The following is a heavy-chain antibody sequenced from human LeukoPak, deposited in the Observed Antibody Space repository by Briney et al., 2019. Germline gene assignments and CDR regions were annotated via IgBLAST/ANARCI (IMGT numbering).Heavy chain of an antibody. V-gene: IGHV1-46*01. D-gene: IGHD3-3*01. CDR1: GYTLTSYY. CDR2: INPSGGST. J-gene: IGHJ6*02. CDR3: ARFPGTYYDFWSGYPTPGWGYGMDV. Sequence: ASVKVSRKASGYTLTSYYMHWVRQAPGQGLEWMGIINPSGGSTSYAQKFQGRVTMTRDTSTSTVYMELSSLRSEDTAVYYCARFPGTYYDFWSGYPTPGWGYGMDVWGQGTTVTVSS.